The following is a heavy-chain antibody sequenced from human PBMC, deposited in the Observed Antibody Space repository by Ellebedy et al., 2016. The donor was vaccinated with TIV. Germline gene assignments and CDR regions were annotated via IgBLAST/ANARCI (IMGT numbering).Heavy chain of an antibody. J-gene: IGHJ6*03. D-gene: IGHD5-18*01. Sequence: SETLSLTCTVSGGSITSYYWTWIRQPPGKGLEWVGYIYSSGSTKYNPSLNSRVTISVDTSKNQFSLKLTSVTAADTAVYYCARFDSELVTADHYNYHMDVWGKGTTVTVSS. V-gene: IGHV4-59*01. CDR1: GGSITSYY. CDR3: ARFDSELVTADHYNYHMDV. CDR2: IYSSGST.